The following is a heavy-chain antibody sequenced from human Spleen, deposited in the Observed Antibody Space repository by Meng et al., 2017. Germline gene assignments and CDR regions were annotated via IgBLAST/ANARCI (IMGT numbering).Heavy chain of an antibody. CDR3: ATGAAAADH. Sequence: QLVEAGGGLVKPGGSFRLSCGASGGSFTDAWMSWVRQAPGKGLEWVGRIETKSEGGTADYAAPVKGRFSISRDDSKNTLYLQMNTLISEDTGVYFCATGAAAADHWGQGTLVTVSS. J-gene: IGHJ4*02. CDR2: IETKSEGGTA. D-gene: IGHD6-13*01. CDR1: GGSFTDAW. V-gene: IGHV3-15*04.